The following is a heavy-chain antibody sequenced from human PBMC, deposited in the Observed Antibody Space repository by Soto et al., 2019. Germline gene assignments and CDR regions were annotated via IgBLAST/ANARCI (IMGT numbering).Heavy chain of an antibody. CDR2: ITGGGSSK. CDR1: GFTLSSYA. CDR3: AKDLAVAGTVGGDYYYGMDV. V-gene: IGHV3-23*01. D-gene: IGHD6-19*01. J-gene: IGHJ6*02. Sequence: PGGSLRLSCAASGFTLSSYAMSWVRQAPGKGLEWVSAITGGGSSKYYADSVKGRFTISRDNSKNTLYLQMNSLRAEDTAVYYCAKDLAVAGTVGGDYYYGMDVWGQGTTVTVSS.